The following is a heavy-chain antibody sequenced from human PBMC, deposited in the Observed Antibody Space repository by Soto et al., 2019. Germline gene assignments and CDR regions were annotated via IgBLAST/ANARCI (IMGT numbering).Heavy chain of an antibody. CDR2: ISYDGSNK. CDR3: ARGGPVLRYFFDY. CDR1: GFTFSSYA. D-gene: IGHD3-9*01. V-gene: IGHV3-30-3*01. J-gene: IGHJ4*02. Sequence: GGSLRLSCAASGFTFSSYAMHWVRQAPGKGLEWVAVISYDGSNKYYADSVKGRFTISRDNSKNTLYLQMNSLRAEDTAVYYCARGGPVLRYFFDYWGQGTLVTVSS.